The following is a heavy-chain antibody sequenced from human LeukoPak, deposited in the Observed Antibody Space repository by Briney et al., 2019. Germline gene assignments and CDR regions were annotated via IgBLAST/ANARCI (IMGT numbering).Heavy chain of an antibody. CDR1: GFTFSSYA. CDR2: ISGSGGST. D-gene: IGHD2-21*02. J-gene: IGHJ5*02. V-gene: IGHV3-23*01. CDR3: AKDGVVTAIEVWFDP. Sequence: PGGSPRLSCAASGFTFSSYAMSWVRDAPGKGLEWVSAISGSGGSTYYADSVKGRFTISRDNSKNTLYLQMNSLRAEDTAVYYCAKDGVVTAIEVWFDPWGQGTLVTVSS.